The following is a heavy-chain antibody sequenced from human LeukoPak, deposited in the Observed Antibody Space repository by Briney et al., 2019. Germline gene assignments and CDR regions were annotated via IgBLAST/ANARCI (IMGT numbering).Heavy chain of an antibody. CDR2: VTGSDDET. V-gene: IGHV3-23*01. D-gene: IGHD5-12*01. CDR1: GFTFSSSA. CDR3: AKGPQLYSGYHPDY. Sequence: GGSLRLSCAASGFTFSSSAMTWVRQAPGKGLGWVSTVTGSDDETYYADSVKGRFTISRDFSKNTVHLQMNSLRVDDTAIYYCAKGPQLYSGYHPDYWGQGTLVTVSS. J-gene: IGHJ4*02.